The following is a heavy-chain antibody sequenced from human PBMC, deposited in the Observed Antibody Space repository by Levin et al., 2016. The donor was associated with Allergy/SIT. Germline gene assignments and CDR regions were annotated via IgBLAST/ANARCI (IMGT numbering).Heavy chain of an antibody. Sequence: WIRQPPGKGLEWIGEINHSGSTNYNPSLKSRVTISVDTSKNQFSLKLSSVTAADTAVYYCARGHRVWGLLYKYFQHWGQGTLVTVSS. D-gene: IGHD2-2*02. J-gene: IGHJ1*01. CDR3: ARGHRVWGLLYKYFQH. V-gene: IGHV4-34*01. CDR2: INHSGST.